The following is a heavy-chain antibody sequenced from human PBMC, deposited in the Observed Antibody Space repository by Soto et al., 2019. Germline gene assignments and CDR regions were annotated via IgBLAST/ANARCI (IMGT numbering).Heavy chain of an antibody. CDR3: ARQRYGSGSPYYYGMDV. CDR2: INAGNGNT. V-gene: IGHV1-3*01. D-gene: IGHD6-19*01. J-gene: IGHJ6*02. Sequence: ASVKVSCKASGYTFTSYAMHWVRQAPGQRLEWMGWINAGNGNTKYSQKFQGRVTITRDTSASTAYMELSSLRSEDTAVYYCARQRYGSGSPYYYGMDVWGQGTTVTVSS. CDR1: GYTFTSYA.